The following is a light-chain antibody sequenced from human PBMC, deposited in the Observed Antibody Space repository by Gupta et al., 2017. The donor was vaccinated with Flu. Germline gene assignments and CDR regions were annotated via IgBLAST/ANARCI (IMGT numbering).Light chain of an antibody. Sequence: SSLSASVEDRVTITCRASQSISNYLNWYQKKPGEAPKLLVYRASSLQSRVPSRFSGSGYGTDFTLTISSLQPEDCAGDFCRQTDSTPLLTFGHGTKMDIK. CDR2: RAS. CDR3: RQTDSTPLLT. V-gene: IGKV1-39*01. CDR1: QSISNY. J-gene: IGKJ1*01.